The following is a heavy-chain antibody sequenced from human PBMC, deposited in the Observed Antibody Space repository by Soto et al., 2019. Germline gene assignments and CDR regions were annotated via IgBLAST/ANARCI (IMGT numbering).Heavy chain of an antibody. CDR2: IYPGDSDT. J-gene: IGHJ6*02. CDR1: GYSFTSYW. CDR3: ARSPYYGSGSYLHYGMDV. D-gene: IGHD3-10*01. Sequence: GESLKISCKGSGYSFTSYWIGWVRQMPGKGLEWMGIIYPGDSDTRYSPSFQGQVTISADKSISTAYLQWSSLKASDTAMYYCARSPYYGSGSYLHYGMDVWGQGTTVTVSS. V-gene: IGHV5-51*01.